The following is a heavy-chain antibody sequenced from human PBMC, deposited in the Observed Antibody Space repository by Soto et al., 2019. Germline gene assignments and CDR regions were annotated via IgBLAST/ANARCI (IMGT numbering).Heavy chain of an antibody. Sequence: GESLKISCKGSGYSFTSYWIGWVRQMPGKGLEWMGIIYPGDSDTRYSPSFQGQVTISADKSISTAYLQWSSLKASDTAMYYCARSPTVTGYYSYSYMDVWGKGTTVTVSS. V-gene: IGHV5-51*01. CDR1: GYSFTSYW. J-gene: IGHJ6*03. CDR2: IYPGDSDT. D-gene: IGHD4-4*01. CDR3: ARSPTVTGYYSYSYMDV.